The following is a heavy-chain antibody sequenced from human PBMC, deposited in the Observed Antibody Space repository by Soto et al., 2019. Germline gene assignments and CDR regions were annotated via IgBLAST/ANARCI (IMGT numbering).Heavy chain of an antibody. CDR3: TTDPGDYDDC. D-gene: IGHD4-17*01. V-gene: IGHV3-15*01. CDR1: GITFTNAW. J-gene: IGHJ4*02. CDR2: IKNKADGGTT. Sequence: EVQLVESGGDLVKPGGCLRLSCAASGITFTNAWMSWVRQAPGKGLEWVGRIKNKADGGTTDYAAPVRGRFTISRDDSKNTLFVQMNSLKTEDTAVYYCTTDPGDYDDCWGRGTLVTVCS.